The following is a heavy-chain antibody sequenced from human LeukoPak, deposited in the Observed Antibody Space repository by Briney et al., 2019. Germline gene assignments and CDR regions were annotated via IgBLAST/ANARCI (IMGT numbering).Heavy chain of an antibody. Sequence: PSETLSLPCAVFGGSFRGSDWSWIRQPPGKGLEWLGEINHRGSTNYNPPLKSRVTISVDTSKNQFSLKLSSVTAADTAVYYCARVRYASGSYSSWFDPWGQGTLVTVSS. CDR2: INHRGST. CDR1: GGSFRGSD. V-gene: IGHV4-34*01. J-gene: IGHJ5*02. CDR3: ARVRYASGSYSSWFDP. D-gene: IGHD3-10*01.